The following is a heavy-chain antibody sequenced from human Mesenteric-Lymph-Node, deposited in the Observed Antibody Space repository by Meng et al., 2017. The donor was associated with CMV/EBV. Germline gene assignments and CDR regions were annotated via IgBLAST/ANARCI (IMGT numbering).Heavy chain of an antibody. CDR2: IKGDGSEK. CDR1: GFTFSSYW. D-gene: IGHD1-26*01. Sequence: GESLKISCAASGFTFSSYWMNWVRQAPGKGLEWVVNIKGDGSEKHYVDSAKDRFIISRDNAKNSLYLQMNSLRADDTAVYYCARDRGSGSTAVDPWGQGTLGT. J-gene: IGHJ5*02. V-gene: IGHV3-7*03. CDR3: ARDRGSGSTAVDP.